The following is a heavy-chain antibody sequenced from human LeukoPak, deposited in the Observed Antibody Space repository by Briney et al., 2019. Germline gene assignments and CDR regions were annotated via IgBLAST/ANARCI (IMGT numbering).Heavy chain of an antibody. CDR3: ARDGSYSFGPQYHFDY. CDR1: GFSFSSYA. V-gene: IGHV3-30-3*01. D-gene: IGHD5-18*01. Sequence: PGGSLRLSYAASGFSFSSYAMHWVRQAPGKGLEWVTIISYDGSNKYYADSVKGRFTISRDNSKNTLYLQMNSLRGEDTAVYYCARDGSYSFGPQYHFDYWGQGTLVTVSS. J-gene: IGHJ4*02. CDR2: ISYDGSNK.